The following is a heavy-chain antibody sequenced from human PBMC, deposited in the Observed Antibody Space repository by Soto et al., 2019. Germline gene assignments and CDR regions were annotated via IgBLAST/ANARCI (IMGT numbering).Heavy chain of an antibody. CDR3: ARDRGYDILTGSLAKISAFDI. D-gene: IGHD3-9*01. Sequence: SVKVSCKASGGTFSSYAISWVRQAPGQGLEWVGGIIPIFGTANYAQKFQGRVTITADESTSTAYMELSSLRSEDTAVYYCARDRGYDILTGSLAKISAFDIWGQGTMVTVSS. J-gene: IGHJ3*02. V-gene: IGHV1-69*13. CDR1: GGTFSSYA. CDR2: IIPIFGTA.